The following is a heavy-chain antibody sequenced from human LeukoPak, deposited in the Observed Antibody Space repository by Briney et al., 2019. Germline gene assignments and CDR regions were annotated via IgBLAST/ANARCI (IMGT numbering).Heavy chain of an antibody. V-gene: IGHV3-30*02. Sequence: QPGGSLRLSCAASGFTFSNDGMHWVRQAPGKGLEWVTFVRYDGSGEYYAESVKGRFTISRDNSKSTVFLRMKSLRVEDTAIYYCAKVGSGLYGVDYWGQGTLVTVSS. CDR2: VRYDGSGE. J-gene: IGHJ4*02. D-gene: IGHD6-19*01. CDR3: AKVGSGLYGVDY. CDR1: GFTFSNDG.